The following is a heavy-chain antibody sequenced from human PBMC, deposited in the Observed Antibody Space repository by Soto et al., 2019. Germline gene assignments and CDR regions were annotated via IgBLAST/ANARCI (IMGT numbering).Heavy chain of an antibody. CDR1: GFTFSGSA. J-gene: IGHJ6*02. V-gene: IGHV3-73*01. CDR3: TRHEYGVRGVIYPYYYYYGMDV. Sequence: EGSLRLYCAASGFTFSGSAIHWVRQASGKGLERVGRIRSKANSYATAYAASVKGRFTISRDDSKNTAYLQMNSLKTEDTAVYYCTRHEYGVRGVIYPYYYYYGMDVWGQGTTVTVSS. CDR2: IRSKANSYAT. D-gene: IGHD3-10*01.